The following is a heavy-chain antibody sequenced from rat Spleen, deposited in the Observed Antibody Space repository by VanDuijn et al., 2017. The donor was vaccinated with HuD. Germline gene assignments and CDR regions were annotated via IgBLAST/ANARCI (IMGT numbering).Heavy chain of an antibody. CDR2: ILYDGSRT. J-gene: IGHJ2*01. D-gene: IGHD1-2*01. Sequence: EVQLVESGGGLVQPGRSMKLSCAASGFTFSNYGMAWVRQAPKKGLEWVATILYDGSRTYYRDSVKGRFTISRDDAKSTLYLQMDSLRSEDTATYYCARGKIYYYSTSPYEDYVDYWGQGVMVTVSS. V-gene: IGHV5-29*01. CDR3: ARGKIYYYSTSPYEDYVDY. CDR1: GFTFSNYG.